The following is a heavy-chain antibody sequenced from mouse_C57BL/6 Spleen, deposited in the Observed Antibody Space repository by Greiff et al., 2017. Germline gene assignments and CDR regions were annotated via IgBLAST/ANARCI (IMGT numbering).Heavy chain of an antibody. J-gene: IGHJ4*01. V-gene: IGHV7-3*01. Sequence: EVHLVESGGGLVQPGGSLSLSCAASGFTFTDYYMSWVRQPPGKALEWLGFIRNKANGYTTEYSASVKGRFTISRDNSQSILYLQMNALRAEDSATYYGAGCFPLDYYARDYGGQGTSVTVSS. CDR3: AGCFPLDYYARDY. CDR1: GFTFTDYY. CDR2: IRNKANGYTT.